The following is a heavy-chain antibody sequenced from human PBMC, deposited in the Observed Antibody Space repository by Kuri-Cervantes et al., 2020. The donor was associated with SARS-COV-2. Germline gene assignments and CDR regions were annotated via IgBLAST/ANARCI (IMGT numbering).Heavy chain of an antibody. V-gene: IGHV5-51*01. CDR1: GHSFTTYW. J-gene: IGHJ4*01. CDR2: IYPGDSDT. D-gene: IGHD6-19*01. CDR3: ARQFWGGGQWLVLRTRGLYFDY. Sequence: GESLKISCKGSGHSFTTYWIGWVRQMPGKGLEWMGIIYPGDSDTRYSPSFQGQVTISADKSISTAYLQWSSLKASDTAMYYCARQFWGGGQWLVLRTRGLYFDYWGHGTLVTVSS.